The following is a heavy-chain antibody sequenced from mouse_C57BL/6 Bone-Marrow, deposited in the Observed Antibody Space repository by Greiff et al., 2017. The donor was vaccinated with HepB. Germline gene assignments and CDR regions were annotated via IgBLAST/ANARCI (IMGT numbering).Heavy chain of an antibody. J-gene: IGHJ1*03. D-gene: IGHD2-2*01. CDR1: GYTFTSYG. V-gene: IGHV1-81*01. CDR3: AREVWLRRRYFDV. Sequence: VQLQQSGAELARPGASVKLSCKASGYTFTSYGISWVKQRTGRGLEWIGEIYPRSGNTYYNEKFKGKATLTADKSSSTAYMELRSLTSEDSAVYFCAREVWLRRRYFDVWGKGTTVTVSS. CDR2: IYPRSGNT.